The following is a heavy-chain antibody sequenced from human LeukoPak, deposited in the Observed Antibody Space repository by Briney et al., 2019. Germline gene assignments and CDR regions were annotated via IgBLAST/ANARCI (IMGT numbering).Heavy chain of an antibody. J-gene: IGHJ5*02. CDR2: IKSKTDGGTT. CDR1: GFTFSNAW. CDR3: TTVLAYCSSTSCPLS. V-gene: IGHV3-15*01. D-gene: IGHD2-2*01. Sequence: GGSLRLSCAASGFTFSNAWMSWVRQAPGKGLEWVGRIKSKTDGGTTDYAAPVKGRFTISRDDSKNTLYLQMNSLKTEDTAVYYCTTVLAYCSSTSCPLSWGQGTLVTVSS.